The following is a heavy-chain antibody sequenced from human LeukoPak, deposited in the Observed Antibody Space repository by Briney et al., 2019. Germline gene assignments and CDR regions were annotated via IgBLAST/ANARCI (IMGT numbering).Heavy chain of an antibody. Sequence: PGGSLRLSCAASGFTFSSYAMHWVRQAPGKGLEWVAVTSYDGSNKYYADSVKGRFTISRDNSKNTLYLQMSSLRAEDTAVYYCARESRRDGYNFDYWGQGTLVTVSS. CDR1: GFTFSSYA. J-gene: IGHJ4*02. CDR3: ARESRRDGYNFDY. CDR2: TSYDGSNK. V-gene: IGHV3-30-3*01. D-gene: IGHD5-24*01.